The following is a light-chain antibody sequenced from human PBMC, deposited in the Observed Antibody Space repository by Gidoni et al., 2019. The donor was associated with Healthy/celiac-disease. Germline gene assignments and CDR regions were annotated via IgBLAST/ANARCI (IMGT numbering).Light chain of an antibody. CDR1: QSVSSSY. V-gene: IGKV3-20*01. CDR3: QQYGSSLGT. CDR2: GAS. Sequence: ESVLTQSRGTLSLSPGDRATLSCRASQSVSSSYLAWYQQKPGQAPRLLIYGASSRATGIPDRFSGSGSGTDFTLTISRLEPEDFAVYYCQQYGSSLGTFXPXTRLEIK. J-gene: IGKJ5*01.